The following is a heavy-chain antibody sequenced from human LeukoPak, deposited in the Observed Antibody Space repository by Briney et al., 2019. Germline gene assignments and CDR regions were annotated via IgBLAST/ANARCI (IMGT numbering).Heavy chain of an antibody. CDR3: ARTRVGWGAAAGTVGDDAFDI. CDR2: INPNSGGT. V-gene: IGHV1-2*02. D-gene: IGHD6-13*01. J-gene: IGHJ3*02. Sequence: ASVKVSCKASGYTFTGCYMHWVRQAPGQGLEWMGWINPNSGGTNYAQKFQGRVTMTRDTSISTAYMELSRLRSDDTAVYYCARTRVGWGAAAGTVGDDAFDIWGQGTMVTVSS. CDR1: GYTFTGCY.